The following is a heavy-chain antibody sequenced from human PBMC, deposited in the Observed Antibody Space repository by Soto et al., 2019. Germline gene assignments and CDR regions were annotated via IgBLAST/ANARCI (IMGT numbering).Heavy chain of an antibody. CDR2: IFYTGSR. J-gene: IGHJ4*02. V-gene: IGHV4-31*03. Sequence: QVQLQESGPGLVKPSQTLSLTCSVSGVSLSSGGFYWSWIRQYPGKGLEWIGYIFYTGSRHYNPSLKGRLSISMDTSKNQISLILSSVTAADTAVYYCAKSTLIVPFDSWGQGTLVSVSS. CDR1: GVSLSSGGFY. CDR3: AKSTLIVPFDS. D-gene: IGHD3-22*01.